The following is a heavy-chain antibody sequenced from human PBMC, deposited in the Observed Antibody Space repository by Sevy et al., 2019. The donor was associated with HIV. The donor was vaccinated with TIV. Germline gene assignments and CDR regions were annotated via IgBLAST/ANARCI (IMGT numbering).Heavy chain of an antibody. J-gene: IGHJ5*02. CDR2: ISSSSSYT. V-gene: IGHV3-11*06. CDR3: ARVDSDHYLPAAIFRNWFDP. CDR1: GFTFSDYY. Sequence: GGSLRLSCAASGFTFSDYYMSWIRQAPGKGLEWVSYISSSSSYTNYADSVKGRFTISRDNAKNSLYLQMNSLRAEDTAVYYCARVDSDHYLPAAIFRNWFDPWGQRTLVTVSS. D-gene: IGHD2-2*01.